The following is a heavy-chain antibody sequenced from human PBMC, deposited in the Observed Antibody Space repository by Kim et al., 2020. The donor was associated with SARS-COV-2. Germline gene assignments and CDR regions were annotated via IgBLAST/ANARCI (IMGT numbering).Heavy chain of an antibody. J-gene: IGHJ6*02. CDR1: AFTFSRYA. CDR3: ARDSGSAYPSYIYGMDV. V-gene: IGHV1-3*01. CDR2: INAGNDKT. D-gene: IGHD3-10*01. Sequence: ASEKVSCKASAFTFSRYAMHWVRQAPGQGLEWIGWINAGNDKTKYSQKFQGRVTITRDTSASTAYMELSSLRSEDTAVYYCARDSGSAYPSYIYGMDVWG.